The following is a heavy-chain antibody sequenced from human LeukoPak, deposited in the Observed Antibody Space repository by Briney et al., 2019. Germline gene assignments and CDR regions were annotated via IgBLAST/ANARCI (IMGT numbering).Heavy chain of an antibody. CDR2: IYHSGST. CDR1: CGSTSSSNC. J-gene: IGHJ4*02. D-gene: IGHD3-16*02. Sequence: PSETLFLTCAVSCGSTSSSNCWSWVRQPPGKGLEWIGEIYHSGSTNYNPSLKSRVTISVDTSMNQLSLRLSSVTAADTAFYYCARDLGSMTTFGGGIAKGAHYWGQGTLVTVSS. CDR3: ARDLGSMTTFGGGIAKGAHY. V-gene: IGHV4-4*02.